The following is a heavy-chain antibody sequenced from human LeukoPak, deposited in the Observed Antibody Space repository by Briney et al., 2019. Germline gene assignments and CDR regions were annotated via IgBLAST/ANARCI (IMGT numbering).Heavy chain of an antibody. J-gene: IGHJ4*02. CDR2: IYHSGST. Sequence: SETLSLTCTVSGYSISSGDYWGWIRQPPGKGLEWIGSIYHSGSTYYNPSLKSRVTISVDTSKNQFSLKLSSVTAADTAVYYCARVYSSGWYYFDYWGQGTLVTVSS. D-gene: IGHD6-19*01. CDR1: GYSISSGDY. CDR3: ARVYSSGWYYFDY. V-gene: IGHV4-38-2*02.